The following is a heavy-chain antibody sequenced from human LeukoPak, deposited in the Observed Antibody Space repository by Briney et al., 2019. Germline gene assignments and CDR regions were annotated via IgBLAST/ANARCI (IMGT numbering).Heavy chain of an antibody. CDR3: ATMVRGVLVYFDF. J-gene: IGHJ4*02. CDR1: GGSFSGYY. CDR2: INHSGST. Sequence: SETLSLTCAVYGGSFSGYYWSWMRQRPGKGLEWIGEINHSGSTNYNPSLKSRVTISVDTSKNQFSLKLSSVTAADTAVYYCATMVRGVLVYFDFWGQGTLVTVSS. D-gene: IGHD3-10*01. V-gene: IGHV4-34*01.